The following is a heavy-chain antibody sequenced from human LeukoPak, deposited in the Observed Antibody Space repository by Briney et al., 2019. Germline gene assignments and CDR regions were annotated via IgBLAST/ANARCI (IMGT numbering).Heavy chain of an antibody. V-gene: IGHV4-34*01. CDR1: GGSFSGYY. CDR2: INHSGST. Sequence: SETLSLTCAVYGGSFSGYYWSWIRQPPGKGLEWFGEINHSGSTNYNPSLKSRVTISVDTSKNQFSLKLSSVTAAETAVYYCARGFRYSSSWYSYSEYFQHWGQGTLVTVSS. J-gene: IGHJ1*01. D-gene: IGHD6-13*01. CDR3: ARGFRYSSSWYSYSEYFQH.